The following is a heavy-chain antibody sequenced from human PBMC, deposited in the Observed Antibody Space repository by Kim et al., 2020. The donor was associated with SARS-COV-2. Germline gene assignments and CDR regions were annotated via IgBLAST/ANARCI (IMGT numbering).Heavy chain of an antibody. V-gene: IGHV4-59*13. CDR1: GGSISSYY. D-gene: IGHD2-8*01. CDR2: IYYSGST. J-gene: IGHJ6*02. CDR3: ARDRRSNPSYFYYYYYGMDV. Sequence: SETLSLTCTVSGGSISSYYWSWIRQPPGKGLEWIGYIYYSGSTNYNPSLKSRVTMSVDTSKNQFSLKLSSVTAADTAVYYCARDRRSNPSYFYYYYYGMDVWGQGTTVTVSS.